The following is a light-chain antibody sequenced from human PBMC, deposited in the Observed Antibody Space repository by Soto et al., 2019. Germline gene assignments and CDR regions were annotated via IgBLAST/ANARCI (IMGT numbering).Light chain of an antibody. CDR1: QSVSSSY. Sequence: EIVLTQSPGTLSLSPGERATLSCRASQSVSSSYLAWYQQKPGQAPRLLIYGASSRATCIPDRFSGSGSGTDFTITIIILEPEDLAVYYCQQYGSSPPWTFGQGTKVEIK. J-gene: IGKJ1*01. V-gene: IGKV3-20*01. CDR3: QQYGSSPPWT. CDR2: GAS.